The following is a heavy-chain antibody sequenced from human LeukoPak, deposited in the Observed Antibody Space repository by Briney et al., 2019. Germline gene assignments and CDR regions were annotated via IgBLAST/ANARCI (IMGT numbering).Heavy chain of an antibody. J-gene: IGHJ4*02. D-gene: IGHD6-13*01. CDR2: IKSKTDGWTT. CDR1: GFTFSNAW. Sequence: GGSLRLSCAASGFTFSNAWMSWVRQAPGKGLEWVGRIKSKTDGWTTDYAAPVKGRFTISRDDSKNTLYLQMNSLRAEDTAVYYCARAPGYRSFLDYWGQGTLVIVSS. V-gene: IGHV3-15*01. CDR3: ARAPGYRSFLDY.